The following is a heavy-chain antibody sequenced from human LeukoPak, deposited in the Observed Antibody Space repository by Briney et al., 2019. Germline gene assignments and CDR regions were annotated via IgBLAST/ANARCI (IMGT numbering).Heavy chain of an antibody. D-gene: IGHD6-19*01. CDR3: AADPDSSGWYGGGDY. CDR1: GFTFTSST. V-gene: IGHV1-58*02. CDR2: IVVGSGNT. Sequence: SVKVSCKASGFTFTSSTMQWVRQARGQRLEWIGWIVVGSGNTNYAQKFQERVTITRGMSTSTAYMELSRLRSEDTAVYYCAADPDSSGWYGGGDYWGQGTLVTVSS. J-gene: IGHJ4*02.